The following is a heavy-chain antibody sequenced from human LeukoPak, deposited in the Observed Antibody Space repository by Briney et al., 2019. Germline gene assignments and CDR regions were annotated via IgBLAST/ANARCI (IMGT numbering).Heavy chain of an antibody. V-gene: IGHV3-23*01. J-gene: IGHJ4*02. CDR3: AKDTPSRIVGARMDY. Sequence: PGGSLRLSCAASGFTFSNYSMSWVRQAPGKGLEWVSAISGSGGSTYYADSVKGRFTISRDNSKITLYLQMNSLRAEDTAVYYCAKDTPSRIVGARMDYWGQGTLVTVSS. D-gene: IGHD1-26*01. CDR1: GFTFSNYS. CDR2: ISGSGGST.